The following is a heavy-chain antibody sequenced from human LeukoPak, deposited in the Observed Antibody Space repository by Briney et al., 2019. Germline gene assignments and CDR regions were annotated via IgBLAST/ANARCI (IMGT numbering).Heavy chain of an antibody. V-gene: IGHV4-4*07. J-gene: IGHJ4*02. CDR3: ARSSYGAGSKPYWVDY. Sequence: SETLSLTCTVSGASISSYYWSWVRQPAGEGLEWIGRIYTSGSTNYKPSLKSRVTISVDTSKKQFSLKLSSVTAADTAVYYCARSSYGAGSKPYWVDYWGQGTLVTVSS. D-gene: IGHD3-10*01. CDR2: IYTSGST. CDR1: GASISSYY.